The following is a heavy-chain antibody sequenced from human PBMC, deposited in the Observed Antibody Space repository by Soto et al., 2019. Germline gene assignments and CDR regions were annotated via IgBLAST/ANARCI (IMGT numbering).Heavy chain of an antibody. V-gene: IGHV3-15*07. Sequence: LRLPSPTSDITVSSACINCARRTPVKKLEWRGRNKSKTDGGTTYYAEYVKGRFTISRDDSKNTMYLQMNSLKTEDTAVYYYTEESRSGHNFFFDYWGQGTLVTVSS. CDR2: NKSKTDGGTT. CDR3: TEESRSGHNFFFDY. D-gene: IGHD3-22*01. J-gene: IGHJ4*02. CDR1: DITVSSAC.